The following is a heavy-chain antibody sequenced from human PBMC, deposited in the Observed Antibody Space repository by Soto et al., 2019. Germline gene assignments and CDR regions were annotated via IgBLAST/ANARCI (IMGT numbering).Heavy chain of an antibody. CDR3: AKSPTPYYYGSGSWAFDI. CDR2: ISGSGGST. CDR1: GFTFSSYA. J-gene: IGHJ3*02. Sequence: GSLRLSCAASGFTFSSYAMSWVRQAPGKGLEWVSAISGSGGSTYYADSVKGRFTISRDDSKNTLYLQMNSLRAEDTAVYYCAKSPTPYYYGSGSWAFDIWGQGTMVTVS. V-gene: IGHV3-23*01. D-gene: IGHD3-10*01.